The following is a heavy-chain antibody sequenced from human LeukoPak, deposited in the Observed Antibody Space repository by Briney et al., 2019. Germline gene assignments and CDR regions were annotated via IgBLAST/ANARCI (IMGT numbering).Heavy chain of an antibody. J-gene: IGHJ4*02. CDR1: GGTFSSYA. V-gene: IGHV1-69*06. CDR2: IIPMFNTT. D-gene: IGHD2-15*01. Sequence: ASVKVSCKASGGTFSSYAISWVRQAPGQGLEWMGGIIPMFNTTKYAQKFQDRVTITADKSTSTVYMELSSLRSEDTAVYYCARDCSGGSCYAGYWGQGTLVTVSS. CDR3: ARDCSGGSCYAGY.